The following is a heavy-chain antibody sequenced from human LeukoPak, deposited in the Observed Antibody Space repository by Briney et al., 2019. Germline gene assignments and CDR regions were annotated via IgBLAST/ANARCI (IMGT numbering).Heavy chain of an antibody. D-gene: IGHD2-2*01. CDR2: INAYSGNT. Sequence: ASVKVSCKASGYKFKTYGISWVRQVPGQGLEWMGWINAYSGNTEYEQNVQGRLTMATDTSTTTTYMELRSLRSDDTATYSCVFGECSSTSCYPRRDYWGQGTLVTVSS. CDR1: GYKFKTYG. V-gene: IGHV1-18*01. CDR3: VFGECSSTSCYPRRDY. J-gene: IGHJ4*02.